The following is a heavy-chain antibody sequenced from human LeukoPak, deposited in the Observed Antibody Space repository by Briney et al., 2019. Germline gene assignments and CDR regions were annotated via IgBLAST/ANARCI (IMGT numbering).Heavy chain of an antibody. Sequence: SVTLSLTCTVSGGSISSYYWSWIRQPPGKGLEWIGYIYTSGSTNYNPSLKSRVTISVDTSKNQFSLKLSSVTAADTAVYYCARRWRAVAGTFWFDPWGQGTLVTVSS. CDR2: IYTSGST. J-gene: IGHJ5*02. CDR3: ARRWRAVAGTFWFDP. CDR1: GGSISSYY. D-gene: IGHD6-19*01. V-gene: IGHV4-4*09.